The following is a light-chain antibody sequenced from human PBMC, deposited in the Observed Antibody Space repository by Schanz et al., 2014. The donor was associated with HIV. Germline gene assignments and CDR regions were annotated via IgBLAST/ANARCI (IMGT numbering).Light chain of an antibody. J-gene: IGKJ2*01. Sequence: EIVLTQSPGTLSLSPGERATLSCRASQRISNSLAWYQQKPGQAPRLLIYGASSRATDIPDRFSGSGSETKLTLTISRLQSEDFAVYYCQQYGSSPYTFGQGTKLEIK. CDR2: GAS. V-gene: IGKV3-20*01. CDR1: QRISNS. CDR3: QQYGSSPYT.